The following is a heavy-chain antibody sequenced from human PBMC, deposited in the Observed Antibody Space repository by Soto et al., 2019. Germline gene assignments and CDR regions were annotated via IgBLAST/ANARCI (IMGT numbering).Heavy chain of an antibody. D-gene: IGHD5-12*01. CDR1: GFTFSSYV. V-gene: IGHV3-33*01. CDR2: IWYDGSNK. CDR3: ARVGYSGYDLYAFDI. J-gene: IGHJ3*02. Sequence: GGSLRLSCAASGFTFSSYVMHWVRQAPGKGLEWVAVIWYDGSNKYYADSVKGRFTISRDNSKNTLYLQMNSLRAEDTAVYYCARVGYSGYDLYAFDIWGQGTMVTVS.